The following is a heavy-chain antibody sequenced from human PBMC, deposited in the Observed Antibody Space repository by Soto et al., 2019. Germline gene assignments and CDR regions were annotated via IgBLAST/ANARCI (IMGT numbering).Heavy chain of an antibody. Sequence: QVQLQESGPGLVKPSQTLSLTCTVSGGSISSGDYYWSWIRQPPGKGLEWIAYIYYSGSAYYNPSLKSRVTISVDTSKNQFSLKLSSVTAADTAVYYCPRVGHINWFDPWGQGTLVTVSS. CDR3: PRVGHINWFDP. J-gene: IGHJ5*02. CDR1: GGSISSGDYY. V-gene: IGHV4-30-4*01. CDR2: IYYSGSA. D-gene: IGHD2-21*01.